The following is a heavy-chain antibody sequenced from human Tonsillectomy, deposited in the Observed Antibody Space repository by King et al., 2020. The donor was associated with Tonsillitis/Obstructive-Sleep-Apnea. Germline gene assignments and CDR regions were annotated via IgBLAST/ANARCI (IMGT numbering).Heavy chain of an antibody. CDR3: ASGVRTPMVQGGIDY. D-gene: IGHD3-10*01. Sequence: QLQESGPGLVKPSETLSLTCTVSGGSISSSSYYWGWIRQPPGKGLEWIGSIYYSGSTYYNPSLKSRVTISVDTSKNQFSLELSSVTAADTAVYYCASGVRTPMVQGGIDYWGQGTLVTVSS. CDR2: IYYSGST. CDR1: GGSISSSSYY. V-gene: IGHV4-39*01. J-gene: IGHJ4*02.